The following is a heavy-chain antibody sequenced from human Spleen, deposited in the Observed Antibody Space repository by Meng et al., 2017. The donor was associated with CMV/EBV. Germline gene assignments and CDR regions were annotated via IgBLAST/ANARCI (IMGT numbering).Heavy chain of an antibody. Sequence: NVSCKSSGYCFNDHFMHWVRQAPGQGLEWMGWIKPNTGYTNYAQNFQGRVTMTSDSSIATAYMELSRLTYDDTAVYYCTRDHDWGADYWGQGTLVTVSS. D-gene: IGHD2-21*01. CDR2: IKPNTGYT. J-gene: IGHJ4*02. CDR3: TRDHDWGADY. CDR1: GYCFNDHF. V-gene: IGHV1-2*02.